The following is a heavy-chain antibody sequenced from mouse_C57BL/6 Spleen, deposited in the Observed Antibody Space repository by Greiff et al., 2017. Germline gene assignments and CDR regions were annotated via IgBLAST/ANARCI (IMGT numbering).Heavy chain of an antibody. CDR3: ARHGYAMDY. V-gene: IGHV5-6*01. Sequence: EVKVVESGGDLVKPGGSLKLSCAASGFTFSSYGMSWVRQTPDKRLEWVATISSGGSYTYYPDSVKGRFTISRDNAKNTLYLQMSSLKSDDTAMYYCARHGYAMDYWGQGTSVTVSS. CDR1: GFTFSSYG. J-gene: IGHJ4*01. CDR2: ISSGGSYT. D-gene: IGHD2-2*01.